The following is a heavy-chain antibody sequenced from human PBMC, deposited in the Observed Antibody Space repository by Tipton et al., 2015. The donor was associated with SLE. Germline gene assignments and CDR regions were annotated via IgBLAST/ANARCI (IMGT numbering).Heavy chain of an antibody. J-gene: IGHJ4*02. CDR3: ARGQVLVYDFRSGNFGRQFDN. D-gene: IGHD3-3*01. CDR1: GGSFSGYY. Sequence: LSLTCTVFGGSFSGYYWNWFRQPPGKGLEWIGEINHSGSTTYNPSLKNRVTISSHTSKKQFSLKLTSVTAADTAMYYCARGQVLVYDFRSGNFGRQFDNWGQGILVTVSS. CDR2: INHSGST. V-gene: IGHV4-34*01.